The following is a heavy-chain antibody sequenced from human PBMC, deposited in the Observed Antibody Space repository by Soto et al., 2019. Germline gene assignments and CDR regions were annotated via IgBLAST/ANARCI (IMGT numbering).Heavy chain of an antibody. D-gene: IGHD6-13*01. Sequence: SETLSLTCAVSGGSIISNSYYWGWIRQRPGQVFEWIASIVHSGSTYYNPSLKSRVTMSLDTSNNQFSLILASVTSAYTAVYYCARNFEYTSSWYLSRVDYWGQGIVVT. V-gene: IGHV4-39*01. CDR3: ARNFEYTSSWYLSRVDY. CDR2: IVHSGST. CDR1: GGSIISNSYY. J-gene: IGHJ4*02.